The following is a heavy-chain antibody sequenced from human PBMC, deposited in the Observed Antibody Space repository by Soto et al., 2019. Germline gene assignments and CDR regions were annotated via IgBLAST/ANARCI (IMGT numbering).Heavy chain of an antibody. CDR3: ARGRQYQLPTGRYFDY. J-gene: IGHJ4*02. D-gene: IGHD2-2*01. Sequence: SETLSLTCAVYGGSFSGYYWSWIRQPPGKGLEWIGEINHSGSTNYNPSLKSRVTISVDTSKNQFSLKLSSVTAADTAVYYCARGRQYQLPTGRYFDYWGQGTLVTVSS. CDR1: GGSFSGYY. CDR2: INHSGST. V-gene: IGHV4-34*01.